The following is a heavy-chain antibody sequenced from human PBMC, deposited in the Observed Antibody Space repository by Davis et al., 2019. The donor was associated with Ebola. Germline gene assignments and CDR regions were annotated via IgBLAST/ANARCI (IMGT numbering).Heavy chain of an antibody. Sequence: GESLKISCAASGFTFSSYSMNWVRQAPGKGLEWVSSISSSSSYIYYADSVKGRFTISRDNSKNTLYLQMNSLRAEDTAVYYCAKLLVAATFDYWGQGTLVTVSS. CDR1: GFTFSSYS. D-gene: IGHD2-15*01. V-gene: IGHV3-21*01. CDR2: ISSSSSYI. J-gene: IGHJ4*02. CDR3: AKLLVAATFDY.